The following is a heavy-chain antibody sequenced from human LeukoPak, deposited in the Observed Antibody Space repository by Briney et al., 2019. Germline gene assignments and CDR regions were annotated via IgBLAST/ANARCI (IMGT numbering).Heavy chain of an antibody. CDR2: INPSGGST. CDR3: ARGLGSSGYYYYFDY. J-gene: IGHJ4*02. D-gene: IGHD3-22*01. V-gene: IGHV1-46*01. Sequence: ASVKVSCKASGYTFTGYYMHWVRQAPGRGLEWMGIINPSGGSTSYAQKSQGRVTMTRDTSTSTVYMELSSLRSEDTAVYYCARGLGSSGYYYYFDYWGQGTLVTVSS. CDR1: GYTFTGYY.